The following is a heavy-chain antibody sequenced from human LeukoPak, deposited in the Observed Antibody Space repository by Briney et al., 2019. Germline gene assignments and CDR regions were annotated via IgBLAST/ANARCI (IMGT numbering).Heavy chain of an antibody. CDR1: GFTFSSYA. J-gene: IGHJ4*02. V-gene: IGHV3-23*01. Sequence: PGGSLRLSCAASGFTFSSYAMSWVRQAPGKGLEWVSAISGSGGSTYYADSVKGRFTISRDNSKNTLYLQMNSLRAEDTAVYYCAKDPWQYQLLLGSWIQLWSDYWGQGTLVTVSS. CDR2: ISGSGGST. CDR3: AKDPWQYQLLLGSWIQLWSDY. D-gene: IGHD5-18*01.